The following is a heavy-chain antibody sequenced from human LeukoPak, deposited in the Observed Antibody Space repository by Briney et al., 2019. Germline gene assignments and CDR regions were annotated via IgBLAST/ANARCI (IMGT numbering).Heavy chain of an antibody. CDR3: AKDPMTTVTTTAY. CDR1: GFTFSSYA. CDR2: ISDSDGST. V-gene: IGHV3-23*01. Sequence: AGGSLRLSCAASGFTFSSYAMSWVRQAPGKGLEWVSSISDSDGSTYYADSVKGWFTISRDNSKNTLYLQMNSLRAEDTALYYCAKDPMTTVTTTAYWGQGTLVTVSS. D-gene: IGHD4-17*01. J-gene: IGHJ4*02.